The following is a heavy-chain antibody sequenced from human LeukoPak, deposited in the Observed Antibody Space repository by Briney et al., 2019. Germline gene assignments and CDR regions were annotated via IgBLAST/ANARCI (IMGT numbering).Heavy chain of an antibody. CDR2: IRYDGSNK. V-gene: IGHV3-30*02. J-gene: IGHJ4*02. CDR1: GFTFSSYG. D-gene: IGHD6-13*01. Sequence: TGGSLRLSCAASGFTFSSYGMHWVRQAPGKGLEWVAFIRYDGSNKYYADSVKGRFTVSRDNSKNTLYLQMNSLRAEDTAVYYCAKVKSSSWSGFDYWGQGTLVTVSS. CDR3: AKVKSSSWSGFDY.